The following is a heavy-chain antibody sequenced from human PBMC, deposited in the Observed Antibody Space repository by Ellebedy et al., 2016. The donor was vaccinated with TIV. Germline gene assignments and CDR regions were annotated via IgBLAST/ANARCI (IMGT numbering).Heavy chain of an antibody. J-gene: IGHJ4*03. CDR2: IIPIFGTA. Sequence: SVKVSXXASGGTFSSYAISWVRQAPGQGLEWMGGIIPIFGTANYAQKFQGRVTITADESTSTAYMELSSLRSEDTAVYYCARLSFYGDQSFDYWGQGTTVTVSS. CDR3: ARLSFYGDQSFDY. CDR1: GGTFSSYA. V-gene: IGHV1-69*13. D-gene: IGHD4-17*01.